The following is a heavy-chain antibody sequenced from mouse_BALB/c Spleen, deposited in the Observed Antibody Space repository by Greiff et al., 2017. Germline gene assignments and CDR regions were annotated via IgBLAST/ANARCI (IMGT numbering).Heavy chain of an antibody. V-gene: IGHV1S132*01. CDR1: GYTFTSYW. CDR2: IFPGTGTT. J-gene: IGHJ4*01. Sequence: QVQLQQSGAELVKPGASVKLSCKTSGYTFTSYWIQWVKQRPGQGLGWIGEIFPGTGTTYYNEKFKGKATLTIDTSSSTAYMQLSSLTSEDSAVYFCARLDVDYAMDYWGQGTSVTVSS. CDR3: ARLDVDYAMDY.